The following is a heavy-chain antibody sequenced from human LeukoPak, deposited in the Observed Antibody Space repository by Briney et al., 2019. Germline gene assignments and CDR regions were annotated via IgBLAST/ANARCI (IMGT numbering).Heavy chain of an antibody. Sequence: PSETLSLTCAVSGGSISSSNWWSWVRQPPGKGLEWIGEIYHSGSTNYNPSLKSRVTISVDTSKNQFSLKLSSVTAADTAVYYCARHGQRSYYYYGSGSSFPFDPWGQGTLVTVSS. CDR1: GGSISSSNW. V-gene: IGHV4-4*02. D-gene: IGHD3-10*01. J-gene: IGHJ5*02. CDR2: IYHSGST. CDR3: ARHGQRSYYYYGSGSSFPFDP.